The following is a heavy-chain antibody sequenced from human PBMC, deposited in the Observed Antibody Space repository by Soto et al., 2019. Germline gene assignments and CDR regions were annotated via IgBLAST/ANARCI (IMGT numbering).Heavy chain of an antibody. Sequence: GGSLRLSCAASGFTFSSYAMSWVRQAPGKGLEWVSAISGSGGSTYYADSVKGRFTISRDNAKNSLDLQMNSLRAEDTAVYYCARQYSGYDSDYYYYYYGMDVWGQGTTVTVSS. V-gene: IGHV3-23*01. J-gene: IGHJ6*02. CDR1: GFTFSSYA. D-gene: IGHD5-12*01. CDR3: ARQYSGYDSDYYYYYYGMDV. CDR2: ISGSGGST.